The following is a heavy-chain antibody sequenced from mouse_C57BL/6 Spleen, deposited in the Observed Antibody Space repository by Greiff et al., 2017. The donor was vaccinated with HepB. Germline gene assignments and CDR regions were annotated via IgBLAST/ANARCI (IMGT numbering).Heavy chain of an antibody. D-gene: IGHD1-1*01. Sequence: VQLQQSGAELVRPGASVKLSCTASGFNIKDYYMHWVKQRPEQGLEWIGRIDPEDGDTEYAPKFQGKATMTADTSSNTAYLQLSSLTSEDTAVYYCNPYGSSYEGFAYGGQGTRVTVSA. CDR1: GFNIKDYY. CDR2: IDPEDGDT. J-gene: IGHJ3*01. CDR3: NPYGSSYEGFAY. V-gene: IGHV14-1*01.